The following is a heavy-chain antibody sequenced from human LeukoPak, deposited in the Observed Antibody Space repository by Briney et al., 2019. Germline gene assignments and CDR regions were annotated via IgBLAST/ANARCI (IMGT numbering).Heavy chain of an antibody. J-gene: IGHJ4*02. Sequence: ASVKVSFKASGYTFTSYGTSWVRQAPGQGLEWMGWISAYNGNTNYAQKLQGRVTMTTDTSTSTAYMELSSLRSEDTAVYYCATDDVTTGTKTALGYWGQGTLVTVSS. V-gene: IGHV1-18*01. D-gene: IGHD1-1*01. CDR3: ATDDVTTGTKTALGY. CDR1: GYTFTSYG. CDR2: ISAYNGNT.